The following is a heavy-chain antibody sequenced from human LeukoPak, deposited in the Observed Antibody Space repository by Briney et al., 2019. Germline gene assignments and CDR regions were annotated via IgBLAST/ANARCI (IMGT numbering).Heavy chain of an antibody. Sequence: GGSLRLSCAASGFTFSSYAMTWVRQAPGKGLEWVSGISGGGTTYYADSVKGRFTISRDNSKNTVYLQINSLRAEDTAMYYCAKVSSAWSTDYWGQGTLVTVSS. V-gene: IGHV3-23*01. CDR1: GFTFSSYA. CDR2: ISGGGTT. D-gene: IGHD6-19*01. CDR3: AKVSSAWSTDY. J-gene: IGHJ4*02.